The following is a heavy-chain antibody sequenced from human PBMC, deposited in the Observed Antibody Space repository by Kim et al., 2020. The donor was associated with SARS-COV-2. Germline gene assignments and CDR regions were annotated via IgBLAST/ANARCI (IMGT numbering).Heavy chain of an antibody. Sequence: GGSLRLSCAASGFTFSSYAMSWVRQAPGKGLEWVSAISGSGGSTYYADSVKGRFTISRDNSKNTLYLQMNSLRAEDTAVYYCAKDMVRGVIQHYYYCYGMDVWGQGTTVTVSS. CDR3: AKDMVRGVIQHYYYCYGMDV. J-gene: IGHJ6*02. D-gene: IGHD3-10*01. V-gene: IGHV3-23*01. CDR1: GFTFSSYA. CDR2: ISGSGGST.